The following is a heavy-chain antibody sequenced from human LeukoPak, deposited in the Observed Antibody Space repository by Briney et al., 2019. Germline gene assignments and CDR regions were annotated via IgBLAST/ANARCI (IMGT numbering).Heavy chain of an antibody. J-gene: IGHJ4*02. Sequence: PGGSLRPSCAASGFTVSSNYMSWVRQAPGKGLEWVSAIYSGGSTYCADSVKGRFTISRDNSKNTLYLQMNSLRAEDTAVYYCASTPAGGYSYGYGYRGQGTLVTVSS. CDR3: ASTPAGGYSYGYGY. CDR1: GFTVSSNY. D-gene: IGHD5-18*01. V-gene: IGHV3-53*01. CDR2: IYSGGST.